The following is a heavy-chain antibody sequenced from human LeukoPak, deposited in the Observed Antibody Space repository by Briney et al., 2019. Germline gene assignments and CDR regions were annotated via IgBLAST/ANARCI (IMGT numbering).Heavy chain of an antibody. V-gene: IGHV4-34*01. CDR3: ARSLVARPYDY. J-gene: IGHJ4*02. Sequence: GSLRLSCAASGFTFSSYAMSWIRQPPGKGLEWIGEINHSGSTNYNPSLKSRVTISVDTSKNQFSLKLSSVTAADTAVYYCARSLVARPYDYWGQGTLVTVSS. D-gene: IGHD5-12*01. CDR1: GFTFSSYA. CDR2: INHSGST.